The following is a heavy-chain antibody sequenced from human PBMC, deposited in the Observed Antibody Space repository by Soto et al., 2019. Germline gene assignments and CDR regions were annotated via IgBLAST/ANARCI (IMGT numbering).Heavy chain of an antibody. CDR2: IYYSGST. Sequence: SETLSLTCTVSGGSTSSYYWSWIRQPPGKGLEWIGYIYYSGSTNYNPSLKSRVTISVDTSKNQFSLKLSSVTAADTAVYYCARSYGDFNFDYWGQGTLVTVS. J-gene: IGHJ4*02. V-gene: IGHV4-59*08. D-gene: IGHD4-17*01. CDR1: GGSTSSYY. CDR3: ARSYGDFNFDY.